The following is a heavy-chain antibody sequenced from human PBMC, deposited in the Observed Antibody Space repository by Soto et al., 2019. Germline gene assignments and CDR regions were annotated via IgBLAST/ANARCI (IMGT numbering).Heavy chain of an antibody. Sequence: QVQLQESGPGLVKPSETLSLTCTVSGGSVSSGSYYWSWIRQPPGKGLEWIGYIYYSGSTNYNPSLKSRVTISVDTSKNQFSLKLSSVTAADTAVYYCASGWQAAAGSFLYWGQGTLVTVSS. J-gene: IGHJ4*02. CDR2: IYYSGST. CDR1: GGSVSSGSYY. D-gene: IGHD6-13*01. V-gene: IGHV4-61*01. CDR3: ASGWQAAAGSFLY.